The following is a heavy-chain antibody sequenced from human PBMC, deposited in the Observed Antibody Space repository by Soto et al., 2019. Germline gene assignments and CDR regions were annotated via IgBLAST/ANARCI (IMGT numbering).Heavy chain of an antibody. D-gene: IGHD3-10*01. CDR1: GFTFSSYA. CDR2: ISGSGGST. Sequence: EVQLLESGGGLVQPGGSLRLSCAASGFTFSSYAMSWVRQAPGKGLEWVSAISGSGGSTYYADSVKGRFTISRDNSKNMRYLQMNSVRAEDTAVYYCATGGGVRGVISYWGQGTLVTVSS. V-gene: IGHV3-23*01. CDR3: ATGGGVRGVISY. J-gene: IGHJ4*02.